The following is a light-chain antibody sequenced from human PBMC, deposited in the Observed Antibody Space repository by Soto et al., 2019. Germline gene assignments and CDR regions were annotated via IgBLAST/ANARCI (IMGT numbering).Light chain of an antibody. CDR3: QQYSSWPLT. J-gene: IGKJ4*01. CDR1: QSVTNRN. Sequence: EIVMTQSPATLSVSPGERATLSCRASQSVTNRNLAWYQQKPGQAPRLLIYGVSTRATGIPARFSGSGSGAEFTLTISSLQSEDFAVYYCQQYSSWPLTFGGGTKVEIK. CDR2: GVS. V-gene: IGKV3-15*01.